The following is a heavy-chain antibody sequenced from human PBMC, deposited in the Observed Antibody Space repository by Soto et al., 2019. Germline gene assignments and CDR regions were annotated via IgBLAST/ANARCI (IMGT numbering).Heavy chain of an antibody. D-gene: IGHD3-3*01. Sequence: EVQLLESGGGLVEPGGSLRLPCAVSGFTFSNSSISWVRQAPGKGLEWVSSITNIGGGTHYPDSLKGRFTISRNNSKNTLYLEMNRLRAEDTAVYYCAKDYEWRPSEYWGQGILVTVSS. J-gene: IGHJ4*02. CDR1: GFTFSNSS. CDR2: ITNIGGGT. CDR3: AKDYEWRPSEY. V-gene: IGHV3-23*01.